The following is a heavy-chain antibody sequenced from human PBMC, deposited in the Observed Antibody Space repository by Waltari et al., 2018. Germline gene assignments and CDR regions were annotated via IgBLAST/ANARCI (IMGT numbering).Heavy chain of an antibody. Sequence: EVQLVESGGGLIQPGGSLRLSCAASGFTVSSNYMSWVRQAPGKGLEWVSVIYSGGSTYYADSVKGRFTISRDNSKNTLYLQMNSLRAEDTAVYYCAREYFEYSSSPLFDYWGQGTLVTVSS. CDR2: IYSGGST. CDR3: AREYFEYSSSPLFDY. V-gene: IGHV3-53*01. CDR1: GFTVSSNY. J-gene: IGHJ4*02. D-gene: IGHD6-6*01.